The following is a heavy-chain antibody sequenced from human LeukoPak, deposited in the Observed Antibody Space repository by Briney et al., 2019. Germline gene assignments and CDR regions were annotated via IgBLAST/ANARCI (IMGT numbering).Heavy chain of an antibody. CDR2: INHSGST. CDR1: GGSISSSSYY. CDR3: ARLSASLNSSRGLIQFDY. J-gene: IGHJ4*02. D-gene: IGHD6-13*01. Sequence: SETLSLTCTVSGGSISSSSYYWGWIRQPPGKGLEWIGEINHSGSTNYNPSLKSRVTISVDTSKNQFSLKLSSVTAADTAVYYCARLSASLNSSRGLIQFDYWGQGTLVTVSS. V-gene: IGHV4-39*07.